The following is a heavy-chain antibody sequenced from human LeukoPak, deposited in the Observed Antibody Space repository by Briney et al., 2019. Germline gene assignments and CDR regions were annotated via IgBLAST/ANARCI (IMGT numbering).Heavy chain of an antibody. CDR1: GFTFSSYA. CDR2: ISYDGSNK. V-gene: IGHV3-30-3*01. Sequence: GGSLRLSCAASGFTFSSYAMHWVRQAPGKGLEWVAVISYDGSNKYYADSVKGRFTISRDNSKNTLYLQMNSLRAEDTAVYYCAKENFKRYSSGYHYFDYWGQGTLVTVSA. J-gene: IGHJ4*02. CDR3: AKENFKRYSSGYHYFDY. D-gene: IGHD3-22*01.